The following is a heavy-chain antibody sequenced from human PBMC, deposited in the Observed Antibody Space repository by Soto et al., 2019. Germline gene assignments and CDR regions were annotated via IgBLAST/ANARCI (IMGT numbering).Heavy chain of an antibody. CDR2: IYYSGST. CDR3: AREIMPLTNDWYFDL. CDR1: GGSINTYY. D-gene: IGHD2-8*01. Sequence: SETLSLTCTVSGGSINTYYWSWIRQPPGKGLEWIGYIYYSGSTEYSPSLNTRVTISVDTSKNQFSLNLRSVTAADTAVYYCAREIMPLTNDWYFDLWGRGTLVTVSS. J-gene: IGHJ2*01. V-gene: IGHV4-59*12.